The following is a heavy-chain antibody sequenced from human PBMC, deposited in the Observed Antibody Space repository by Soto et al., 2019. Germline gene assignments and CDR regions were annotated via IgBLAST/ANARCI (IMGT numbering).Heavy chain of an antibody. CDR3: ARGSIGWYGYEC. Sequence: EVQLVESGGGLVQPGGSLRLSCAASGLTFSSSWMHWVRQAPGKGLEGVSRIKSDGSTTNYADSVKGRFTISRDNAKNILYLQMTSLRAEGMAVYYCARGSIGWYGYECWGQGTLVTVSS. J-gene: IGHJ4*02. CDR2: IKSDGSTT. D-gene: IGHD6-19*01. V-gene: IGHV3-74*01. CDR1: GLTFSSSW.